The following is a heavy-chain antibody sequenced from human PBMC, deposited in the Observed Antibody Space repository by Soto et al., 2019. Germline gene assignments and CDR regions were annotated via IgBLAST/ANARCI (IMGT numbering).Heavy chain of an antibody. CDR2: ITGSGDYK. Sequence: EVELLESGGGFVQPGGSLRITCGASGFTFSDFAMNWVRQAPGKGLEWVSIITGSGDYKYYAESVKGRFVISRDNSKNTLSLQMNSLRADDTAVYYCAKAKGVAASGTSQRPFDYWGQGALVTVSS. CDR1: GFTFSDFA. CDR3: AKAKGVAASGTSQRPFDY. J-gene: IGHJ4*02. V-gene: IGHV3-23*01. D-gene: IGHD6-19*01.